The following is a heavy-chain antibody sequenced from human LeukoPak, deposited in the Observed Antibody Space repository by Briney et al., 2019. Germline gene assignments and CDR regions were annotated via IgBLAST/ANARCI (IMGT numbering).Heavy chain of an antibody. CDR3: ARGGSGATNDAFDI. CDR1: GFTFSSYA. CDR2: ISSNGGST. V-gene: IGHV3-64*01. J-gene: IGHJ3*02. Sequence: PGGSLRLSCAASGFTFSSYAMHWVRQAPGKGLEYVSAISSNGGSTYYANSVKGRFTISRDNSKNTLYLQMGSLRAEDMAVYYCARGGSGATNDAFDIWGQGTMVTVSS. D-gene: IGHD1-26*01.